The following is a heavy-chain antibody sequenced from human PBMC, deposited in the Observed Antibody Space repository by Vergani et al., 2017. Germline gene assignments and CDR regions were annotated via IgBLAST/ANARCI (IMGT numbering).Heavy chain of an antibody. CDR1: GYTFTSYD. V-gene: IGHV1-8*01. Sequence: QVQLVQSGAEVKKPGASVKVSCKASGYTFTSYDINWVRQATGQGLEWMGWMNPNSGNTGYAQKFQGRVTMTRNTSISTAYMELSSLRSEDTAVYYCARGKLRRSGSYLDYYFDYWGQGTLVTVSS. D-gene: IGHD3-10*01. CDR3: ARGKLRRSGSYLDYYFDY. J-gene: IGHJ4*02. CDR2: MNPNSGNT.